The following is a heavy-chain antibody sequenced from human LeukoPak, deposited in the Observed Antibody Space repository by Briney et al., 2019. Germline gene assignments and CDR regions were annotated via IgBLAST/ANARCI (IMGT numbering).Heavy chain of an antibody. CDR3: ARVRIESGSYYFDY. CDR2: INHGGRT. Sequence: SETLSLTCAVYGGSFSTYLWTWIRQPPGKGLEWIGDINHGGRTNYNPSLKSRVHLSIDMSEHQFSLNVRSVTAADTAVYYCARVRIESGSYYFDYWGQGILVTVSS. D-gene: IGHD1-26*01. J-gene: IGHJ4*02. CDR1: GGSFSTYL. V-gene: IGHV4-34*01.